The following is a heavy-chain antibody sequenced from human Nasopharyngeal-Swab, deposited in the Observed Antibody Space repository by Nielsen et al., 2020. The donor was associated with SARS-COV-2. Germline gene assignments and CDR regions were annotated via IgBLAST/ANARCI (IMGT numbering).Heavy chain of an antibody. J-gene: IGHJ5*02. CDR1: GFTFSSYW. D-gene: IGHD2-2*01. Sequence: GESLKISCAASGFTFSSYWMSWVRQAPGKGLEWVANIKQDGSEKYYVDSVKGRFTISRDNAKNSLYLQMNSLRAEDTAVYYCARDVGYCSSTSYRNWFDPWGQGTLVTVSS. V-gene: IGHV3-7*01. CDR2: IKQDGSEK. CDR3: ARDVGYCSSTSYRNWFDP.